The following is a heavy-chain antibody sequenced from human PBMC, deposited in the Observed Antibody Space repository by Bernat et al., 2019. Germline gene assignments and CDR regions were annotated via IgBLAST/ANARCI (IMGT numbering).Heavy chain of an antibody. J-gene: IGHJ4*02. CDR2: IYYSGST. D-gene: IGHD3-3*01. Sequence: QVQLQESGPGLVKPSETLSLTCPVSVGSVSGGSYYWGWIRQPPGKGLEWIGYIYYSGSTNYNPSLKSRVTISVDTSKNQFSLKLSSVTAADTAVYYCARHRLFGVVTDYWGQGTLVTVSS. CDR3: ARHRLFGVVTDY. CDR1: VGSVSGGSYY. V-gene: IGHV4-61*01.